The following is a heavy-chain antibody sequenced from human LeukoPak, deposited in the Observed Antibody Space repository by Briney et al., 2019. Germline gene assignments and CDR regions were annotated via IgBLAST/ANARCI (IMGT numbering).Heavy chain of an antibody. D-gene: IGHD4-17*01. V-gene: IGHV1-2*02. J-gene: IGHJ4*02. CDR1: GYTFSDYY. CDR2: INPNSGGT. CDR3: ARDRLGYGEFDY. Sequence: ASVKVSCKASGYTFSDYYIHWVRQAPAQGLEWMGWINPNSGGTNYAQKFQGSVTMTRDTSISTAYMELSRLRSDDSAVYYCARDRLGYGEFDYWGQGTLVTVSS.